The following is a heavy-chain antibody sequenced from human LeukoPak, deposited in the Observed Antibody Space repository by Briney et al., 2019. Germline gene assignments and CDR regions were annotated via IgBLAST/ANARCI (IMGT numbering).Heavy chain of an antibody. D-gene: IGHD3-10*01. CDR3: ARDRTVRGVIQLWAPFDY. V-gene: IGHV3-74*01. CDR1: GFTLRSYW. Sequence: GGSLRLSCAASGFTLRSYWMHWVRQAPGKGLVWVSRINSDGISTTYADSVKGRFTISRDNSKNTLYLQMNSLRAEDTAVYYCARDRTVRGVIQLWAPFDYWGQGTLVTVSS. J-gene: IGHJ4*02. CDR2: INSDGIST.